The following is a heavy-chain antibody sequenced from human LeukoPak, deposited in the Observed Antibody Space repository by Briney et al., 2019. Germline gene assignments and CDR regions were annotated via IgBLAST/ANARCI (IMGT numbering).Heavy chain of an antibody. CDR3: ARDERARIEVAGFMVY. J-gene: IGHJ4*02. V-gene: IGHV3-30*19. Sequence: PGGSLRLSCAASGFTFSSYGIHCVRQAPGKGLEWVAVISNDGSKKYYADFVKGRFTISRDNSKNTVSLQLSSLRTEDTAVYYCARDERARIEVAGFMVYWGQGTLVTVSS. CDR1: GFTFSSYG. D-gene: IGHD6-19*01. CDR2: ISNDGSKK.